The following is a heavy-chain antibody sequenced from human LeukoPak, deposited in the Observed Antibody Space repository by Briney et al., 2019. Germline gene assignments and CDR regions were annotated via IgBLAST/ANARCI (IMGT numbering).Heavy chain of an antibody. CDR1: GFTFSDHW. D-gene: IGHD1/OR15-1a*01. CDR3: ARHIPRGNNYFDC. Sequence: GGSLRLSCAASGFTFSDHWMTWVRQSPGKRLEWVANIKEDGSGKYYADSVKGRFTVSRDNAKNSLSLQMNSLGAEDTAVYYCARHIPRGNNYFDCWGQGTLVTVSS. V-gene: IGHV3-7*01. J-gene: IGHJ4*02. CDR2: IKEDGSGK.